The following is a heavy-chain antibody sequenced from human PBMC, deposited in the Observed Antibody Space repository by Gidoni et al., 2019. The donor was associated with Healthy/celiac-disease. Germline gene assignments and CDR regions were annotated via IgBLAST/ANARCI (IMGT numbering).Heavy chain of an antibody. CDR3: ARGWSIGSPKYYFDY. Sequence: AASGFTFSSYAMHWVRQAPGKGLEWVAVISYDGSNKYYADSVKGRFTISRDNSKNTLYLQMNSLRAEDTAVYYCARGWSIGSPKYYFDYWGQGTLVTVSS. CDR1: GFTFSSYA. CDR2: ISYDGSNK. J-gene: IGHJ4*02. V-gene: IGHV3-30-3*01.